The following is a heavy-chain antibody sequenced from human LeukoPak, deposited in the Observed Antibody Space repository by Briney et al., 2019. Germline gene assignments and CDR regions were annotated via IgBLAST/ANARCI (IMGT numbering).Heavy chain of an antibody. Sequence: GGSLRLSCAASGFTFSSYWMCWVRQAPGKGLEWVANIKQDGSEKYYVDSVKGRFTISRDNAKNSLYLQMNSLRAEDTAVYYCARVSWGYSFDYWGQGTLVTVSS. CDR3: ARVSWGYSFDY. V-gene: IGHV3-7*01. J-gene: IGHJ4*02. CDR1: GFTFSSYW. CDR2: IKQDGSEK. D-gene: IGHD3-16*01.